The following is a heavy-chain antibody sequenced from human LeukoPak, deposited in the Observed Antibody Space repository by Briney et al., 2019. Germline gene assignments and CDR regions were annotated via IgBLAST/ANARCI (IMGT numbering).Heavy chain of an antibody. Sequence: SETLSLTCAVYGGSFSGYYLSWIRQPPGKGLEWIGEINHSGSTNYNPSLKSRVTISVDTSKNQFSLKLSSVTAADTAVYYCARARSSGSYYYYYYYGMDVWGQGTTVTVSS. CDR2: INHSGST. CDR3: ARARSSGSYYYYYYYGMDV. J-gene: IGHJ6*02. CDR1: GGSFSGYY. D-gene: IGHD1-26*01. V-gene: IGHV4-34*01.